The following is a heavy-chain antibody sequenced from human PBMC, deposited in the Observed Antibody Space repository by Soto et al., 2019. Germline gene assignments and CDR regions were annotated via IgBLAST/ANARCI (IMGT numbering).Heavy chain of an antibody. Sequence: QVQLQESGPRLVKPSQTLSLTCTVSGGSISSGGYYWSWIRQHPGKGLEWIGYIYYSGNTYYNPSLKSRVTISVDTSKNHFYLKLSSVTAADTAVYYCERDAGSISPGPIDVWGQGTTVTVSS. V-gene: IGHV4-31*03. CDR1: GGSISSGGYY. D-gene: IGHD3-10*01. CDR2: IYYSGNT. CDR3: ERDAGSISPGPIDV. J-gene: IGHJ6*02.